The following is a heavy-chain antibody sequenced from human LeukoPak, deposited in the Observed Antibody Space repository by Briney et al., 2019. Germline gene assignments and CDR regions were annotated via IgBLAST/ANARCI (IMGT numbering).Heavy chain of an antibody. CDR3: GRSRGGDYVIDY. Sequence: PSQTLSLTCSVSGGSISSGSYYWNFIRQPAGKGLEWIGRIYTGGSTTYNPSLKSRITISLDTSKNQFSLKLISVTAADTAVYFCGRSRGGDYVIDYWGQGTLVTVSS. V-gene: IGHV4-61*02. J-gene: IGHJ4*02. CDR1: GGSISSGSYY. CDR2: IYTGGST. D-gene: IGHD4-17*01.